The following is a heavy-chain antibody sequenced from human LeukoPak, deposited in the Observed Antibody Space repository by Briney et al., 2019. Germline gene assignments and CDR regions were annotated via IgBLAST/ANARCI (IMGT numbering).Heavy chain of an antibody. CDR1: GGSFSGYY. CDR2: INHSGST. J-gene: IGHJ5*02. Sequence: SETLSLTCAVYGGSFSGYYWSWIRQPPGKGLEWIGEINHSGSTNYNPSLKSRVTISVDTSKNQFSLKLSSVTAADTAVYYCARGGVNYNYFWGIYRYSFPPWGQEPLVPVPS. V-gene: IGHV4-34*01. CDR3: ARGGVNYNYFWGIYRYSFPP. D-gene: IGHD3-16*02.